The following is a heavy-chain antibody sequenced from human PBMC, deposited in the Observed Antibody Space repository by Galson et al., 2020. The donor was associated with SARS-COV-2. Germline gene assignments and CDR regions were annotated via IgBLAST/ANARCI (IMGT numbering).Heavy chain of an antibody. CDR3: ARDLAYYGMDV. CDR1: GFTVSSNY. J-gene: IGHJ6*02. CDR2: IYSGGST. V-gene: IGHV3-53*01. D-gene: IGHD3-3*02. Sequence: GESLKISCAASGFTVSSNYMSWVRQAPGKGLEWVSVIYSGGSTYYADSVKGRFTISRDNSKNTLYLQMNSLRAEDTAVYYCARDLAYYGMDVWGQGTTVTVSS.